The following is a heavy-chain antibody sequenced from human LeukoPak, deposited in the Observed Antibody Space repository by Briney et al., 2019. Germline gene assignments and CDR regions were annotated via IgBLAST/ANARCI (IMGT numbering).Heavy chain of an antibody. V-gene: IGHV4-39*02. CDR1: GGSISSSSYY. D-gene: IGHD2-21*01. J-gene: IGHJ4*02. Sequence: SETLSLTCSVSGGSISSSSYYWRWIRQSPGKALEWMGSMYYRGTTYENSSLKSRLTLSIDTSNNQFSLKLTSVTAADTAVYYCAREYSRSVVAGSRPDLWGQGLLVTVSS. CDR3: AREYSRSVVAGSRPDL. CDR2: MYYRGTT.